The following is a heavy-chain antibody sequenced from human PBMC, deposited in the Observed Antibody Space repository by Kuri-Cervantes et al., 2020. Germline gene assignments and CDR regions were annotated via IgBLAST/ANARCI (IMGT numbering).Heavy chain of an antibody. CDR2: INSDGSST. D-gene: IGHD6-13*01. Sequence: GGSLRLSCAASGFTFSSYWMHWVRQAPGKGLVWVSRINSDGSSTSYADSVKGRFTISRDNAKNTLYLQMNSLRAEDTALYYCAKIRSSWSHDAFDIWGQGTMVT. CDR3: AKIRSSWSHDAFDI. V-gene: IGHV3-74*01. J-gene: IGHJ3*02. CDR1: GFTFSSYW.